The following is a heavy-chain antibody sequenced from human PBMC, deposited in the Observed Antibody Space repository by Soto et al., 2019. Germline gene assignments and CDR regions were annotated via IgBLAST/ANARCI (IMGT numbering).Heavy chain of an antibody. Sequence: SETLSLTCTVSGGSISSYYWTWIRQPAGKGLEWIGRTHTSGSTDYNSSLRTRVTMSVDTSKNQLSLKLTSVTAADTAMYYCARGGTMPWNVLDFWGQGTLVTVSS. J-gene: IGHJ4*02. CDR1: GGSISSYY. CDR2: THTSGST. CDR3: ARGGTMPWNVLDF. V-gene: IGHV4-4*07. D-gene: IGHD1-1*01.